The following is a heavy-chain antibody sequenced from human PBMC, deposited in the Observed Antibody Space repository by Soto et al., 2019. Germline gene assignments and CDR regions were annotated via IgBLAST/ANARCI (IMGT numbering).Heavy chain of an antibody. CDR2: INYSGST. CDR1: GGSISGSNWY. J-gene: IGHJ4*02. CDR3: ASQRTSELTQSYFDD. V-gene: IGHV4-39*01. Sequence: PSETLSLTCTVYGGSISGSNWYWGRIRQPPGKGLEWIGSINYSGSTNYNPSLKSRVTISVDTSKNQFSLKLSSVTAADTAVYYCASQRTSELTQSYFDDWGPGALVTVSS. D-gene: IGHD1-7*01.